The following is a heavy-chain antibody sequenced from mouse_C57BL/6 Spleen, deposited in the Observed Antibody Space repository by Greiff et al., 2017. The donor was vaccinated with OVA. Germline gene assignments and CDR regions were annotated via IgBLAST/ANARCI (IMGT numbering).Heavy chain of an antibody. D-gene: IGHD3-2*02. CDR3: ARWTQATPFDY. CDR1: GYTFTSYW. V-gene: IGHV1-7*01. Sequence: QVQLQQSGAELAKPGASVKLSCKASGYTFTSYWMHWVKQRPGQGLEWIGYINPSSGYTKSNQKFKDKATLTADNSSSTSYMQLSSLTYEDSAVYSSARWTQATPFDYLGPGTTLTVSS. J-gene: IGHJ2*01. CDR2: INPSSGYT.